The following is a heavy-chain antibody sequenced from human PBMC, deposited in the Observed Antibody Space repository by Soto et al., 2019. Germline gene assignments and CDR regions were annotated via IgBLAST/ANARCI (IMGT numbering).Heavy chain of an antibody. V-gene: IGHV4-59*01. D-gene: IGHD6-13*01. CDR1: GGSISSYY. CDR3: ARSLCSTNWNWFDP. CDR2: IHYSGST. Sequence: SETLSLTRTVSGGSISSYYWNWIRQPPGKRMEWIGCIHYSGSTNYNPSLKSRVTMSVDTSRNQFSLRLSSVPAADTAVYHCARSLCSTNWNWFDPWGQGTLVTVSS. J-gene: IGHJ5*02.